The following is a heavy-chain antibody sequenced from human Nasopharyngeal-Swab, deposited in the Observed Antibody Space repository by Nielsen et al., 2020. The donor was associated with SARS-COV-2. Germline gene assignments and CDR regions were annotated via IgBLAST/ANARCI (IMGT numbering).Heavy chain of an antibody. Sequence: SVHVSCNASGYSFLRYGINWVRQAPGQGLEWMGWISVYNSDTNYAQKLQGRVSMTTDTSTSTAYMELRSLRSDDTAVYYCARDIEEWLVVPSLSFDFWGQGTLVTVSS. J-gene: IGHJ4*02. D-gene: IGHD3-3*01. CDR1: GYSFLRYG. V-gene: IGHV1-18*01. CDR3: ARDIEEWLVVPSLSFDF. CDR2: ISVYNSDT.